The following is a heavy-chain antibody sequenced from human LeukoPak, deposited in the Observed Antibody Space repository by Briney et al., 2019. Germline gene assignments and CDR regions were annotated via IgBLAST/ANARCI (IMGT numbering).Heavy chain of an antibody. Sequence: PSETLSLTCTVSGGSISSSSYYWGWIRQPPGKGLEWIGYIYYSGNTNYNPSLKTRVTISVETSKIQFSLKLSSVTAADTAVYYCAREVHSSSWYRYFDYWGQGTLVTVSS. CDR2: IYYSGNT. V-gene: IGHV4-61*01. CDR1: GGSISSSSYY. D-gene: IGHD6-13*01. CDR3: AREVHSSSWYRYFDY. J-gene: IGHJ4*02.